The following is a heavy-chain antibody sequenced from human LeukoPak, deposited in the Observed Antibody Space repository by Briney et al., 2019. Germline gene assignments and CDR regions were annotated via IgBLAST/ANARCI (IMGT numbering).Heavy chain of an antibody. Sequence: GGSLRLSCAASGFTFSSYSMNWVRQAPGKGLEYVSSISSSSSYIYYADSVKGRFTISRDNAKNSLYLQMNSLRAEDTAVYYCERIDQELSYYYYGMDVWGKGTTVTVSS. CDR3: ERIDQELSYYYYGMDV. J-gene: IGHJ6*04. V-gene: IGHV3-21*01. D-gene: IGHD3-16*02. CDR2: ISSSSSYI. CDR1: GFTFSSYS.